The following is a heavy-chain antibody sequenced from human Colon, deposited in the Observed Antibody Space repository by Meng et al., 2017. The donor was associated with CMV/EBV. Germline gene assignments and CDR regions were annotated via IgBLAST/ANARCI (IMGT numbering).Heavy chain of an antibody. D-gene: IGHD1-20*01. CDR1: GYTFTGYY. J-gene: IGHJ5*02. Sequence: VRSGVKVKKPGAAVKVSCKASGYTFTGYYMHWVRQAPGQGLEWMGWINPNSGGTNYAQKFQGRVTITRDTSISTAYMELSRLRSDDTAVYYCARAPYNWNDEGWFDPWGQGTLVTVSS. CDR2: INPNSGGT. V-gene: IGHV1-2*02. CDR3: ARAPYNWNDEGWFDP.